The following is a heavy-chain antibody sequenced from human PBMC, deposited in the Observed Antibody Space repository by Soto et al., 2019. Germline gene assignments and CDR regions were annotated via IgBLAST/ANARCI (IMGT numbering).Heavy chain of an antibody. CDR1: GFXXTXXY. D-gene: IGHD5-18*01. V-gene: IGHV3-7*05. CDR3: VRGYRSFDV. J-gene: IGHJ3*01. Sequence: GGSXXXXXAASGFXXTXXYXXXLRQAPGKGLEWVANIKPDGSEKWYVDSVKGRFTISRDNAENSLYLEMNSLRIEDTAMYYCVRGYRSFDVWGRGTMVTVSS. CDR2: IKPDGSEK.